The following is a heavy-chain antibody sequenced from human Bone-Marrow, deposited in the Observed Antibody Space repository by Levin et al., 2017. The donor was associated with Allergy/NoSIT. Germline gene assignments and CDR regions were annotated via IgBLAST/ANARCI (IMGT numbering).Heavy chain of an antibody. Sequence: PGGSLRLSCAASGFIFSNFWMHWVRQPPGKGLVWLSRINSDGNSPAYADSVKGRFTISRDNAKNTLSLQMTSLRAEDTAVYYCARGPVTDSHYYYYCMDVWGKGTTVTVSS. CDR2: INSDGNSP. D-gene: IGHD2-21*02. CDR3: ARGPVTDSHYYYYCMDV. CDR1: GFIFSNFW. J-gene: IGHJ6*03. V-gene: IGHV3-74*01.